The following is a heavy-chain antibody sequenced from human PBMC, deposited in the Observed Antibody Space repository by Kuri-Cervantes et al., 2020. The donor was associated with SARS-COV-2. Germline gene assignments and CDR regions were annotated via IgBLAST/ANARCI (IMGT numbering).Heavy chain of an antibody. CDR1: GYTFTGYY. D-gene: IGHD7-27*01. J-gene: IGHJ6*02. Sequence: ASVKVSCKASGYTFTGYYMHWVRQAPGQGLEWMGWINPNSGGTNYAQKFQGWVTMTEDTSTDTAYMELSSLRSEDTAVYYCAGDPRDYYYGMDVWGQGTTVTVSS. CDR2: INPNSGGT. V-gene: IGHV1-2*04. CDR3: AGDPRDYYYGMDV.